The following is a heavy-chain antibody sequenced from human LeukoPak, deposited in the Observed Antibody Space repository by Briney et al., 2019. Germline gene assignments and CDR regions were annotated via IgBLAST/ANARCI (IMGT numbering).Heavy chain of an antibody. CDR3: ASGGGYCSGGSCYGSNWFDP. D-gene: IGHD2-15*01. CDR1: GGTFSSYA. V-gene: IGHV1-69*04. Sequence: SVKVSCKASGGTFSSYAISWVRQAPGQGLEWMGRIIPIFGIANYAQKFQGRVTITADKSTSTAYMELSSLRSEDTAVYYCASGGGYCSGGSCYGSNWFDPGGQGTLVTVSS. J-gene: IGHJ5*02. CDR2: IIPIFGIA.